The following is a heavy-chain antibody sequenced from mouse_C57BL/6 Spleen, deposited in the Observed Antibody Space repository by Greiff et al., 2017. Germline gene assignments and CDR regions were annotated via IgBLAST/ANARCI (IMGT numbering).Heavy chain of an antibody. J-gene: IGHJ2*01. D-gene: IGHD1-1*01. V-gene: IGHV1-53*01. CDR3: ARGDYGSRREDYFDY. CDR1: GYTFTSYW. CDR2: INPSNGGT. Sequence: VQLQQPGTELVKPGASVKMSCKASGYTFTSYWMDWVKQRPGQGLEWIGNINPSNGGTNYNEKFKSKATLTVDKSSSTAYMQLSSLTSEDSAVXYCARGDYGSRREDYFDYWGQGTTLTVSS.